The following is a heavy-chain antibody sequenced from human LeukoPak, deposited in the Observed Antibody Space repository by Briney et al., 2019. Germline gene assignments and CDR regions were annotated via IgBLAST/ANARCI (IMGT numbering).Heavy chain of an antibody. Sequence: PSETLSLTCTVSGGSFSSYIYLWGWIRQPPGKGLEWIGSISHSGTTYYNPSLKSRVTISIDTSKSQFSLKLNSVTAADTAVYYCAREVGNSYYYYYMDVWGRGTTVTVSS. J-gene: IGHJ6*03. V-gene: IGHV4-39*07. CDR2: ISHSGTT. D-gene: IGHD1-14*01. CDR1: GGSFSSYIYL. CDR3: AREVGNSYYYYYMDV.